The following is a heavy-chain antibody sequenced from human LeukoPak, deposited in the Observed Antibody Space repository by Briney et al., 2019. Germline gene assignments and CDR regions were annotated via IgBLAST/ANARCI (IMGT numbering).Heavy chain of an antibody. Sequence: ASVKVSCKVSGYTLTELSMHWVRQAPGKGLEWMGGFDPEDGETIYAQKFQGRVTMTEGTSTDTAYMELSSLRSEDTAVYYCATVTAQAGMDVWGQGTTVTVSS. J-gene: IGHJ6*02. CDR3: ATVTAQAGMDV. CDR1: GYTLTELS. V-gene: IGHV1-24*01. CDR2: FDPEDGET.